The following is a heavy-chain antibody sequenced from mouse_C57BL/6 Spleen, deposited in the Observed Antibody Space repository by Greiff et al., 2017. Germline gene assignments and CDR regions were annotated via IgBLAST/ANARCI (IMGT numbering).Heavy chain of an antibody. V-gene: IGHV1-42*01. CDR2: INPSTGGT. Sequence: EVKLQESGPELVKPGASVKISCKASGYSFTGYYMNWVKQSPEKSLEWIGEINPSTGGTTYNQKFKAKATLTVDKSSSTAYMQLKSLTSEDSAVYYCSRFHYYGSSYFDYWGQGTTLTVSS. CDR1: GYSFTGYY. CDR3: SRFHYYGSSYFDY. J-gene: IGHJ2*01. D-gene: IGHD1-1*01.